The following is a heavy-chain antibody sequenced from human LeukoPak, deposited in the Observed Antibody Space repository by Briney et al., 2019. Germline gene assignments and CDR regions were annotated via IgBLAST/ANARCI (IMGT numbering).Heavy chain of an antibody. Sequence: GASVKVSCKASGYTFTSYDINWVRQATGQGLEWMGWMNPNSGNTGYAQKFQGRVTMTRNTSISTAYMELSSLRSEDTAVYYCARGLWIYDFWSGYSENWFDPWGQGTLVTVSS. D-gene: IGHD3-3*01. CDR1: GYTFTSYD. CDR3: ARGLWIYDFWSGYSENWFDP. J-gene: IGHJ5*02. V-gene: IGHV1-8*01. CDR2: MNPNSGNT.